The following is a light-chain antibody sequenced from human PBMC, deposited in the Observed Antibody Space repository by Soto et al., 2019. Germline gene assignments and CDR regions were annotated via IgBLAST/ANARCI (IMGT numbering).Light chain of an antibody. J-gene: IGKJ1*01. CDR3: QQYKSYST. CDR2: DAS. Sequence: DIQMTQSPSTLSASVGDRVTITCRASQSISTWLAWYQQKPGKAPKLLIYDASSSESGVPSRFSGSVSGTEFTLTISSLQPDDFATYYCQQYKSYSTFGQGTKVDIK. V-gene: IGKV1-5*01. CDR1: QSISTW.